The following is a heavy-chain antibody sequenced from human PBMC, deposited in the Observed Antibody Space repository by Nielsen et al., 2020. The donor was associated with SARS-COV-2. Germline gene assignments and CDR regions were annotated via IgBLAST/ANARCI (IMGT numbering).Heavy chain of an antibody. J-gene: IGHJ4*02. CDR2: IKQDGSEK. CDR1: GFTFTTNW. D-gene: IGHD5-12*01. Sequence: ESPKISCSTSGFTFTTNWMSSVPQAPGRGLEWVANIKQDGSEKYYVDSVKGRFTISRDNAKNSLYLQMNSLRAEDPAMYYCARELVATIKDWGQGTLVTVSS. CDR3: ARELVATIKD. V-gene: IGHV3-7*01.